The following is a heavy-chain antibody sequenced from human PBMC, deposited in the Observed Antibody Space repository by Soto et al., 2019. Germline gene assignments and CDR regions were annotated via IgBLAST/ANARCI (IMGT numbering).Heavy chain of an antibody. CDR3: ASGIDP. Sequence: EAQLVESGGDLVQPGGSLRLSCAASGFMFSDSWMNWVRQAPGKGLEWVANIKPDGSEIAYVDSVKGRFTISRDNAKKFLYLQMNSLRVDDTAVYYCASGIDPWGQGTLVTVSS. J-gene: IGHJ5*02. V-gene: IGHV3-7*05. CDR1: GFMFSDSW. CDR2: IKPDGSEI.